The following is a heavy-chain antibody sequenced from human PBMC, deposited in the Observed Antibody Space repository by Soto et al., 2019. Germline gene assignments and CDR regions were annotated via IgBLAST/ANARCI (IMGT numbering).Heavy chain of an antibody. Sequence: ELQLLESGGGLVQPGGSLRLSCAASGFTFSSYAMSWVRQAPGKGLGWVSAISGSGGSTYYADSVKGRFTISRDNFKNTLYLQMNSLRAEDTAVYYCAKYLRGRWLVLNYWGQGTLVTVSS. V-gene: IGHV3-23*01. D-gene: IGHD6-19*01. CDR2: ISGSGGST. J-gene: IGHJ4*02. CDR1: GFTFSSYA. CDR3: AKYLRGRWLVLNY.